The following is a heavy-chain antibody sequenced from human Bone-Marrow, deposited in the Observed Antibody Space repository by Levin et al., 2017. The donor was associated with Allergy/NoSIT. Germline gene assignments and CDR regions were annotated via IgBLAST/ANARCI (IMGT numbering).Heavy chain of an antibody. Sequence: SQTLSLTCTVSGGSISSDGYYWGWTRRPPGKGLEWMAVIDHSGNTYYNPSLRSRVIISVDMSKNQFSLHVTSVTAADTAMYYCARHRGNHDCVDPWGQGTLVTVSS. D-gene: IGHD2-21*02. CDR1: GGSISSDGYY. J-gene: IGHJ5*02. CDR2: IDHSGNT. V-gene: IGHV4-39*01. CDR3: ARHRGNHDCVDP.